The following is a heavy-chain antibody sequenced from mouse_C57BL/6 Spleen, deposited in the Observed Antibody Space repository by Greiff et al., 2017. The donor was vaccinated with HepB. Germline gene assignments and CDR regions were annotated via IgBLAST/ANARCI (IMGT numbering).Heavy chain of an antibody. CDR3: ARRDY. CDR1: GYTFTSYW. V-gene: IGHV1-69*01. J-gene: IGHJ2*01. CDR2: IDPSDSYT. Sequence: VQLQQPGAELVMPGASVKLSCKASGYTFTSYWMHWVKQRPGQGLEWIGEIDPSDSYTNYNQKFKGKSTLTVDKSSSTAYMQLSSLTSEDAAVYYCARRDYWGQGTTLTVSS.